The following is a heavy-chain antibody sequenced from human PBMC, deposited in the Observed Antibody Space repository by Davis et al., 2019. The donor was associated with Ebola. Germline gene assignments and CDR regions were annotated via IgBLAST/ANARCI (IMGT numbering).Heavy chain of an antibody. CDR1: GGTFSSYA. J-gene: IGHJ6*02. V-gene: IGHV1-69*13. CDR2: IIPIFGTA. CDR3: AKKKPYYYGMDV. D-gene: IGHD1-14*01. Sequence: SVKVSCKASGGTFSSYAISWVRQAPGQGLEWMGGIIPIFGTANYAQKFQGRVTITADESTSTAYMELRSLRSEDTAVYYCAKKKPYYYGMDVWGQGTTVTVSS.